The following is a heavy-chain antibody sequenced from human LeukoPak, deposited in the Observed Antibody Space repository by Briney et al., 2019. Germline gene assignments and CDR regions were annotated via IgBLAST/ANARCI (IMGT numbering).Heavy chain of an antibody. V-gene: IGHV4-34*01. CDR2: INHSGST. CDR1: GGSFSGYY. Sequence: PSETLSLTCAVYGGSFSGYYWSWIRQPPGKGLEWIGEINHSGSTNYNPSLKSRVTISVDTSKNQFSLKLSSVTAADTAVYYCASKRGYYYDSSGYYADAFDIWGQGTMVTVSS. CDR3: ASKRGYYYDSSGYYADAFDI. D-gene: IGHD3-22*01. J-gene: IGHJ3*02.